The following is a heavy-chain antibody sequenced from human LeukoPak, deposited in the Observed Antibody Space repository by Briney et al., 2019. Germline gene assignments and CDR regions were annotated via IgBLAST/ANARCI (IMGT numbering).Heavy chain of an antibody. J-gene: IGHJ6*02. Sequence: ASVKVSCKAPGYTFTSYGISWVRQAPGQGLEWMGWISAYNGNTNYAQKLQGRVTMTTDTSTSTAYMELRSLRSDDTAVYYCAREDYDFWSGDYYYGMDVWGQGTTVTVSS. CDR1: GYTFTSYG. CDR3: AREDYDFWSGDYYYGMDV. CDR2: ISAYNGNT. D-gene: IGHD3-3*01. V-gene: IGHV1-18*01.